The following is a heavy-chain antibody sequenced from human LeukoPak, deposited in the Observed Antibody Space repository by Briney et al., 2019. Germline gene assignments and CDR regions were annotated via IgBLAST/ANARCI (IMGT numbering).Heavy chain of an antibody. J-gene: IGHJ2*01. V-gene: IGHV3-53*01. CDR3: ARVGDHFHWNLDL. Sequence: GGSLRLSCAAYGFTVSTKYMNWVRQAPGKGLEWVSIIYSGATTYYADSVKGRFTISRDTSKNTLSLQMNSLRAEDTAVYFCARVGDHFHWNLDLWGRGTLVSVSS. CDR2: IYSGATT. D-gene: IGHD3-3*02. CDR1: GFTVSTKY.